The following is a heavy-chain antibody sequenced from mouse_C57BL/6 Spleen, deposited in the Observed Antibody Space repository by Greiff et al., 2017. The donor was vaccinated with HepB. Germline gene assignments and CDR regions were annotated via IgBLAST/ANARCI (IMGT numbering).Heavy chain of an antibody. V-gene: IGHV1-50*01. CDR2: IDPSDSYT. CDR1: GYTFTSYW. Sequence: VQLQQPGAELVKPGASVKLSCKASGYTFTSYWMQWVKQRPGQGLEWIGEIDPSDSYTNYNQKFKGKATLTVDTSSSTAYMQLSSLTSEDSAVYYCAIWGDWGQGTLVTVSA. J-gene: IGHJ3*01. CDR3: AIWGD. D-gene: IGHD1-1*02.